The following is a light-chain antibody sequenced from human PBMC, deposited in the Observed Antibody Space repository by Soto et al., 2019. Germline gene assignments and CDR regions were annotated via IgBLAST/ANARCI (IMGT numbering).Light chain of an antibody. CDR3: SSYTSDWGV. CDR1: SSDVGGYDF. CDR2: EVR. Sequence: SALTQPASVSGSLGQSITISCTGTSSDVGGYDFVSWYQHHPGKAPKLIIYEVRTRPSGVSDRFSGSKSGNTASLTISGLQAEDEADYYCSSYTSDWGVFGTGTKVTVL. J-gene: IGLJ1*01. V-gene: IGLV2-14*01.